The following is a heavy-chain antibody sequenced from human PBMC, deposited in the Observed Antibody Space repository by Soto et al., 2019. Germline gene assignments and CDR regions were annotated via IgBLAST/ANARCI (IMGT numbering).Heavy chain of an antibody. V-gene: IGHV1-18*01. J-gene: IGHJ6*02. CDR2: ISGRSGNS. Sequence: QVQLVQSGTEVKKPGASVKVSCKTSGYSFANQAINWVRQAPGQGLEWVGWISGRSGNSNYAETVRGRVTMTTDTSSGTEYLELRSLTPVDTAVYYCARGYDSSAYFYPLGDGMDVWGQGTTVTVSS. D-gene: IGHD3-22*01. CDR3: ARGYDSSAYFYPLGDGMDV. CDR1: GYSFANQA.